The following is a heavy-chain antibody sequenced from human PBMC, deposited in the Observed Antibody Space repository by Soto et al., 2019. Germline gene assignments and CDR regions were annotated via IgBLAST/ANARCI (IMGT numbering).Heavy chain of an antibody. CDR3: ARITKAAAGTDYFDY. V-gene: IGHV1-69*13. D-gene: IGHD6-13*01. CDR1: GGTFSSYA. J-gene: IGHJ4*02. CDR2: IIPIFGTA. Sequence: SVKVSCKASGGTFSSYAISWVRQAPGQGLEWMGGIIPIFGTANYAQKFQGRVTITADESTSTAYMELSSLRSEDTAVYYCARITKAAAGTDYFDYWGQGTLVTVSS.